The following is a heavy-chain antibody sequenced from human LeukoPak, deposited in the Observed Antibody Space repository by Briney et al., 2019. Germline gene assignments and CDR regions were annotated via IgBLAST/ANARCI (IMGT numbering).Heavy chain of an antibody. CDR2: ISSSGGST. V-gene: IGHV3-23*01. J-gene: IGHJ5*02. D-gene: IGHD6-13*01. CDR1: GFTFSSYG. CDR3: AKDRIAAAGTACWFDP. Sequence: GGSLRLSCAASGFTFSSYGMTWVRQTPGKGLERVSSISSSGGSTYYADSVKGRFTISRDNSKSTLYVQMNSLRGEDTAVYYCAKDRIAAAGTACWFDPWGQGTLVTVSS.